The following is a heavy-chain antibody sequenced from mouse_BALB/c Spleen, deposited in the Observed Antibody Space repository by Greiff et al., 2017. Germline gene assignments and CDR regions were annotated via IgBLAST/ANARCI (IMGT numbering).Heavy chain of an antibody. CDR3: TRRGIHWYFDV. Sequence: QVQLQQPGAELVKPGASVKLSCKASGYTFTSYYMYWVKQRPGQGLEWIGGINPSNGGTNFNEKFKSKATLTVDKSSSTAYMQLSSLTSEDSAVYYCTRRGIHWYFDVWGAGTTVTVSS. V-gene: IGHV1S81*02. J-gene: IGHJ1*01. CDR1: GYTFTSYY. CDR2: INPSNGGT.